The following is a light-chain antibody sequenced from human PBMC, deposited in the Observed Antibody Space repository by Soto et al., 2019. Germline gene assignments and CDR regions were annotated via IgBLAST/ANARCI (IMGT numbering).Light chain of an antibody. CDR1: SSDIGDYNH. CDR2: EVN. CDR3: SSWTRTPIPWV. V-gene: IGLV2-14*01. J-gene: IGLJ3*02. Sequence: QSALTQPASVSGSPGQSITISCTGTSSDIGDYNHVSWYQKYPGKAPKLMIYEVNNRPSGVSNRFSGSKSGNTASLTISGLQAEDEADYYCSSWTRTPIPWVFGGGTKLTVL.